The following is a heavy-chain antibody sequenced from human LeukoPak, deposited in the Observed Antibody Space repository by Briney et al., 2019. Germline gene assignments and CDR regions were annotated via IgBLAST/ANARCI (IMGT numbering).Heavy chain of an antibody. V-gene: IGHV3-30*18. CDR3: ANVGADRSFDY. J-gene: IGHJ4*02. CDR2: ISYDGSKK. Sequence: SGGSLRLSCTDSGFTFSNYGMHWVRQAPGKGLEWVELISYDGSKKYYAVSVKGRFTISRDNSKNTLYLQMNSLRAEDTAVYYCANVGADRSFDYWGQGTLVTVSS. CDR1: GFTFSNYG. D-gene: IGHD1-26*01.